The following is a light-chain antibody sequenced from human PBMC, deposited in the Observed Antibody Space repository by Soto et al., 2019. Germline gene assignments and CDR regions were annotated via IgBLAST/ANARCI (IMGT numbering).Light chain of an antibody. Sequence: DSQMTQSPSSLSASVGDRVTITCRASQGIRNDLDWYQQKPAKAPERLIYAASRLQSGVPSRFSGSGFWTEFTRTISSLQAEEFATDYWPQYNTYPWTVGQGTKVEIK. CDR1: QGIRND. CDR2: AAS. V-gene: IGKV1-17*01. CDR3: PQYNTYPWT. J-gene: IGKJ1*01.